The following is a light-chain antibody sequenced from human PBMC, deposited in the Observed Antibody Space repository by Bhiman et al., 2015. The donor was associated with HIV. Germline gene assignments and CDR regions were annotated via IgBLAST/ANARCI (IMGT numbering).Light chain of an antibody. J-gene: IGLJ1*01. CDR1: SSNIGAGYD. CDR3: QSYDSTLSASV. CDR2: GNN. Sequence: QSVLTQPPSVSGAPGQRVTVSCTGGSSNIGAGYDVHWYQQLPGKAPKLLIFGNNNRPSGVPERFSGSKSAASASLAITGLQIEDEADYYCQSYDSTLSASVFGTGTMVTAL. V-gene: IGLV1-40*01.